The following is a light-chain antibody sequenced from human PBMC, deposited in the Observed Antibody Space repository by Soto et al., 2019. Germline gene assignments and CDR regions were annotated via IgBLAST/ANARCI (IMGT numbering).Light chain of an antibody. V-gene: IGKV3-20*01. CDR3: QQYGSSPWT. J-gene: IGKJ1*01. CDR1: QSVSSSY. CDR2: GAS. Sequence: EIVLTQSPATLSLSPVERATPSCRASQSVSSSYLAWYQQKPGQAPRLLIYGASSRATGIPDRFSGSGSGTDFTLTISRLEPEDFAVYYCQQYGSSPWTFGQGTKVDIK.